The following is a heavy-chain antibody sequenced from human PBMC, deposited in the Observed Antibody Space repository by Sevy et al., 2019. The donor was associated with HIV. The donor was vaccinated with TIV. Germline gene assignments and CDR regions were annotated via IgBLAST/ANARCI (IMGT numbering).Heavy chain of an antibody. V-gene: IGHV1-2*02. CDR3: ARPYYYDSSGYYYVGAFDI. D-gene: IGHD3-22*01. J-gene: IGHJ3*02. CDR2: INPNSGGT. Sequence: ASVKVSCKASGYTFTGYYMHWVRQAPGQGLEWMGWINPNSGGTNYAQKFQGRVTMTRDTSISTAYMELSRQRSDDTAVYYCARPYYYDSSGYYYVGAFDIWGQGTMVTVSS. CDR1: GYTFTGYY.